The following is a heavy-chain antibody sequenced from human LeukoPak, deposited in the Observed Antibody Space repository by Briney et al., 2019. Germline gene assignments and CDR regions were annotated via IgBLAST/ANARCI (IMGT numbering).Heavy chain of an antibody. V-gene: IGHV3-23*01. CDR3: AKSGGDCSGGACYLIWFDP. CDR2: ISGSGSNT. J-gene: IGHJ5*02. Sequence: GGSLRLSCAASGSTFSSYSMNWVRQAPGQGLEWVSAISGSGSNTYYRDSVKGRFTISRDNSENTLYLQMNNLRAEDTAVYYCAKSGGDCSGGACYLIWFDPWGQGTLVTVSS. CDR1: GSTFSSYS. D-gene: IGHD2-15*01.